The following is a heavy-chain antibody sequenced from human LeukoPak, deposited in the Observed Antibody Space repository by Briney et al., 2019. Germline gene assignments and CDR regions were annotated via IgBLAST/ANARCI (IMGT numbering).Heavy chain of an antibody. J-gene: IGHJ4*02. CDR1: GYTFTGYY. CDR3: ARDGSGSYVPFGY. V-gene: IGHV1-2*02. CDR2: INPNSGGT. D-gene: IGHD1-26*01. Sequence: ASVKVSCKASGYTFTGYYMHWVRQAPGQGLEWMGWINPNSGGTNYAQKFQGRVTMTRDTSISAAYMELSRLRSDDTAVYYCARDGSGSYVPFGYWGQGTLVTVSS.